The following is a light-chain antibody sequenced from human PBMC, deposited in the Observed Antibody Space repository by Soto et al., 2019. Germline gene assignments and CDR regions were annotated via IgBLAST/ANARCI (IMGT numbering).Light chain of an antibody. CDR3: SSYTSSSTVV. J-gene: IGLJ2*01. V-gene: IGLV2-14*01. Sequence: QSALPQPASVSGSPGQSITISCTGTGSDVGGYSYVSWYQQHPGKAPKLMIYDVTSRPSGVSNRFSGARSGNTAFPTFSGLRAEDEGDYYCSSYTSSSTVVFGGGTELTVL. CDR2: DVT. CDR1: GSDVGGYSY.